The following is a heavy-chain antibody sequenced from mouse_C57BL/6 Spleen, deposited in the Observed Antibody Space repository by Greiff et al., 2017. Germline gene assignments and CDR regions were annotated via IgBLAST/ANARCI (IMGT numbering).Heavy chain of an antibody. V-gene: IGHV5-17*01. CDR3: ARGGQLRLRTPWFAY. CDR2: ISSGSSTI. D-gene: IGHD3-2*02. CDR1: GFTFSDYG. Sequence: EVKLMESGGGLVKPGGSLKLSCAASGFTFSDYGMHWVRQAPEKGLEWVAYISSGSSTIYYADTVKGRFTISRDNAKNTLFLQMTSLRSEDTAMYYCARGGQLRLRTPWFAYWGQGTLVTVSA. J-gene: IGHJ3*01.